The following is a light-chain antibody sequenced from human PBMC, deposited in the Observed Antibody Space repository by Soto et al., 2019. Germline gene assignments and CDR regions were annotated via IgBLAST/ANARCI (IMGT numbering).Light chain of an antibody. CDR3: QQSVNLPI. V-gene: IGKV1-33*01. Sequence: DIQMTQSPSSLSASVGDRVTITCQASQDIKEYLNWYQQKPGKAPKLLIHDASKLETGVPSRFRGSGSGTYFAFTISSLQPEDIATYYCQQSVNLPIFGGGTKVEIK. CDR2: DAS. J-gene: IGKJ4*01. CDR1: QDIKEY.